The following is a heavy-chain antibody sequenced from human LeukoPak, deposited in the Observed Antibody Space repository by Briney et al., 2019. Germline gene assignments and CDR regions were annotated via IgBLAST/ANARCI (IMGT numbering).Heavy chain of an antibody. Sequence: GGSLRLSCAASVFHFSSYNMNWVRQAPGKGLEWISYISFSSSTMYYADSVKGRFTVPRDNADNSLYLQMNSLRVEDTAVYYCAREFPPDYWGLGTLVTVSS. CDR3: AREFPPDY. J-gene: IGHJ4*02. CDR1: VFHFSSYN. V-gene: IGHV3-48*04. CDR2: ISFSSSTM.